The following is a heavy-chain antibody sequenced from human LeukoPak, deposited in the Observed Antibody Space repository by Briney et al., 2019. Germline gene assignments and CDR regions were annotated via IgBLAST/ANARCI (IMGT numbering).Heavy chain of an antibody. CDR3: ASSNYGENLFDY. CDR1: GFTFSSYA. V-gene: IGHV3-64*01. J-gene: IGHJ4*02. CDR2: ISSNGGST. Sequence: GGSLRLSCAASGFTFSSYAMHWVRQAPGKGLEYVSAISSNGGSTYYANSVKGRFTISRDNSKNTLYLQMGSLRAEDMAVYYCASSNYGENLFDYWGQGTLVTVSS. D-gene: IGHD1-7*01.